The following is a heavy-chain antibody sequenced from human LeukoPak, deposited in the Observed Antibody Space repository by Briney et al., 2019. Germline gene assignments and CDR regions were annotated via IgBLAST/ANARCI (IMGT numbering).Heavy chain of an antibody. CDR2: ISDSGGIT. CDR3: VRGYSVGTYGMDV. D-gene: IGHD4-23*01. J-gene: IGHJ6*01. Sequence: GGSLRLSRSASVFPFTRYAMHSVGQAPGKGLEYVSPISDSGGITHYAHTLKGRFTNSRDKTQKALYLQMRGLRAQDTAVYFFVRGYSVGTYGMDVWGEGSTVSVSS. CDR1: VFPFTRYA. V-gene: IGHV3-64D*09.